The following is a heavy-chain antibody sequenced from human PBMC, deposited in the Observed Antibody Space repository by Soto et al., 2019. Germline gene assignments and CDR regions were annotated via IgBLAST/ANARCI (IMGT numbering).Heavy chain of an antibody. Sequence: EVQLVESGGGLVQPGGSLRLSCAASGFTFSSYSMNWVRQAPGKGLEWVSYISSSSSTIYYADSVKGRFTISRDNAKNSLYLHRNALRAEDTAVYYCAGVSESVWYRDYFDYWGQGTLVTVSS. CDR1: GFTFSSYS. D-gene: IGHD6-19*01. V-gene: IGHV3-48*01. J-gene: IGHJ4*02. CDR3: AGVSESVWYRDYFDY. CDR2: ISSSSSTI.